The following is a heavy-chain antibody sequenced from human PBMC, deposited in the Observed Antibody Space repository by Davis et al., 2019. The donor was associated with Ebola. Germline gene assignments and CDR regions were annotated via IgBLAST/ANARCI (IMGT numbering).Heavy chain of an antibody. Sequence: SETLSLTCTVSGGSISSSSYYWSWIRQPPGKGLEWIGEIHHSGSTNYNPSLKSRVTISVDTSKNQFSLKLSSVTAADTAVYYCAREGFWSGYRSRFDYWGQGTLVTVSS. V-gene: IGHV4-39*07. CDR3: AREGFWSGYRSRFDY. J-gene: IGHJ4*02. CDR2: IHHSGST. D-gene: IGHD3-3*01. CDR1: GGSISSSSYY.